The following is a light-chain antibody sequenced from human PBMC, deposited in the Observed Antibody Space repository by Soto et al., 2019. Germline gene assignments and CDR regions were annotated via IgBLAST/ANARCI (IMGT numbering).Light chain of an antibody. V-gene: IGLV6-57*01. CDR1: RGSIASNY. J-gene: IGLJ3*02. Sequence: NFMLTQPHSVSESPGKTVTISCTRSRGSIASNYVQWYQQRPGSSPTTVIYEDNQRPSGVPDRFSGSIDSSSNSASLTISGLKTEDEADYYCQSYDSSNQVLGGGTKVTVL. CDR3: QSYDSSNQV. CDR2: EDN.